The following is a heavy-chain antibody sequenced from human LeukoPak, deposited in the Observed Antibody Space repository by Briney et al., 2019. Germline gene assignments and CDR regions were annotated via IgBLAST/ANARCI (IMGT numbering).Heavy chain of an antibody. CDR3: ARRAAVWDLLVY. Sequence: PGESFPFSCLFSGSRFTSYSIGWLRQMPGKGLEWMGIIYPGDSDTRYSPSFQGQVTISADKSISTAYLQWSSLKASDTAMYYYARRAAVWDLLVYWGQGTLVTVSS. D-gene: IGHD1-26*01. J-gene: IGHJ4*02. CDR1: GSRFTSYS. CDR2: IYPGDSDT. V-gene: IGHV5-51*01.